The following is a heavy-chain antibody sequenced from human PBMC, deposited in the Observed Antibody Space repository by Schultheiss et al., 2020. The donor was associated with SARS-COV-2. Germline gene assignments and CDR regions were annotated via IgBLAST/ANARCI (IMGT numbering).Heavy chain of an antibody. CDR3: AKTVLRFLEPFDY. V-gene: IGHV3-23*01. D-gene: IGHD3-3*01. J-gene: IGHJ4*02. Sequence: GGSLRLSCAASGFSFSDHYMTWIRQAPGKGLEWVAAITNSGGGTFYADSVKGRFTISRDNSKKTLYLQMNSLRAEDTAVYYCAKTVLRFLEPFDYWGQGTLVTVSS. CDR2: ITNSGGGT. CDR1: GFSFSDHY.